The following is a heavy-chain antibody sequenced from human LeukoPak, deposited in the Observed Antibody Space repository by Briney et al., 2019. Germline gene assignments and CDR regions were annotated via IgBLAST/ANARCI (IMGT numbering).Heavy chain of an antibody. Sequence: ASVKVSCKASGYTFTSYDINWVRQATGQGLEWMGWMNPNSGNIGYAQKFQGRVTITRNTSISTAYMELSSLRSEDTAVYYCARGRNWNYVDYWGQGTLVTVSS. J-gene: IGHJ4*02. CDR2: MNPNSGNI. CDR1: GYTFTSYD. D-gene: IGHD1-1*01. V-gene: IGHV1-8*03. CDR3: ARGRNWNYVDY.